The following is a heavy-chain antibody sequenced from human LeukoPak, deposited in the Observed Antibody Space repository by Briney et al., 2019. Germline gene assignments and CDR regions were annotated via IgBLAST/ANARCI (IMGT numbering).Heavy chain of an antibody. CDR3: VRGPHYGAYTDYFDY. CDR2: IKQGGSEN. D-gene: IGHD4-17*01. J-gene: IGHJ4*02. CDR1: GFTFSRHW. V-gene: IGHV3-7*01. Sequence: PGGSLRLSCAASGFTFSRHWMSWVRQAPGKGLEWVATIKQGGSENYYVDSVKDRFAISRDDANNSLYLQMNGLRVEDTALYYCVRGPHYGAYTDYFDYWGQGTLVTVSS.